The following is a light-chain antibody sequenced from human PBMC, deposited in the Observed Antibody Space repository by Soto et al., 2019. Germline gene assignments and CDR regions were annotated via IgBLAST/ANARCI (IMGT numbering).Light chain of an antibody. Sequence: QSAMTQPPSVSAAPGQTVTISCSGSNSNIGNNYVSWFQQLPGTAPKLLIYDNHKQPSGIPDRFSGSKSGTSATLGITGLQTGDEADYYCGSWDSSLSAGVFGTGTKLTVL. J-gene: IGLJ1*01. CDR2: DNH. CDR1: NSNIGNNY. V-gene: IGLV1-51*01. CDR3: GSWDSSLSAGV.